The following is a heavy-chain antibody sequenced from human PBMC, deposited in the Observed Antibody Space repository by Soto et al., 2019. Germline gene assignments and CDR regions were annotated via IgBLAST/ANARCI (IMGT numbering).Heavy chain of an antibody. CDR3: ATTDKVGDVYNSIFYYYYYGMDV. D-gene: IGHD5-12*01. CDR2: INPNSGGT. J-gene: IGHJ6*02. V-gene: IGHV1-2*02. CDR1: GYTYTGYY. Sequence: ASVKVSCKASGYTYTGYYMHWVRQAPGQGLEWMGWINPNSGGTNYAQKFQGRVTMTRDTSISTAYMELSRLRSDDTAVYYCATTDKVGDVYNSIFYYYYYGMDVWGQGTTVTVSS.